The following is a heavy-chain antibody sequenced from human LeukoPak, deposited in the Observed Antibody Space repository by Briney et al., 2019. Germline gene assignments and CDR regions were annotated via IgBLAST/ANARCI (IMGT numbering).Heavy chain of an antibody. CDR1: GFTFSSYA. CDR3: AKDREQLWLLGYFDY. D-gene: IGHD5-18*01. Sequence: GGSLRLSCAAPGFTFSSYAMSWVRQAPGKGLEWVSAISGSGGSTYYADSVKGRFTTSRDNSKNTLYLQMNSLRAEDTAVYYCAKDREQLWLLGYFDYWGQGTLVTVSS. V-gene: IGHV3-23*01. CDR2: ISGSGGST. J-gene: IGHJ4*02.